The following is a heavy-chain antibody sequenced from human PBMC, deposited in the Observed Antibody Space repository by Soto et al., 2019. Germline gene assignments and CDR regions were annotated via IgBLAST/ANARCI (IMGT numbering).Heavy chain of an antibody. CDR2: ISAYNGNT. Sequence: QVQLVQSGAEVKKPGASVKVSCKASGYTFTSYGISWVRQAPGQGLEWMGWISAYNGNTNYAQKLQGRVNMTTDTSTSTAYMELRSLRSDDTAVYYCARDQWERLGYYYYGMDVWGQGTTVTVSS. CDR3: ARDQWERLGYYYYGMDV. V-gene: IGHV1-18*01. D-gene: IGHD1-26*01. CDR1: GYTFTSYG. J-gene: IGHJ6*02.